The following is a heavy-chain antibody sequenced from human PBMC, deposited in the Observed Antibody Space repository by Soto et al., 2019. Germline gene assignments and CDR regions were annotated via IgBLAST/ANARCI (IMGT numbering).Heavy chain of an antibody. CDR2: IYQSGVT. J-gene: IGHJ5*02. V-gene: IGHV4-59*04. D-gene: IGHD6-19*01. CDR3: AGMPYTSGLRFDP. CDR1: GGSISSYY. Sequence: PSETLSLTCTVSGGSISSYYWSWIRQPPGKALQWIGFIYQSGVTSYNPSLASRVSISLDRSNNQCSLKLKSVTAADTAVYFCAGMPYTSGLRFDPWGPGTLVTVSS.